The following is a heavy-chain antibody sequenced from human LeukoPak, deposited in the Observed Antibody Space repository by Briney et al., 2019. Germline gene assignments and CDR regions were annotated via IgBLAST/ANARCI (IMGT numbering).Heavy chain of an antibody. CDR2: IKQDGSKK. CDR3: ANALGAHYFDY. D-gene: IGHD1-26*01. V-gene: IGHV3-7*05. CDR1: GFTFSNYW. J-gene: IGHJ4*02. Sequence: GGSLRLSCAASGFTFSNYWMIWLRQAPGKGLEWVANIKQDGSKKYYVDSVRGRFTISRDNAKNALFLQMNSLRAEDTAVYFCANALGAHYFDYWGQGTLVTASS.